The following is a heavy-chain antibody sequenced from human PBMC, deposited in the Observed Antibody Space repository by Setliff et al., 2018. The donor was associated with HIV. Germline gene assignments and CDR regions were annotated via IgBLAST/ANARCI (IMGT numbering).Heavy chain of an antibody. D-gene: IGHD3-16*01. Sequence: SLRLSCAASGFTFSSYAMSWVRQAPGKGLEWVSIITAGGTTFYTDAVKGRFTISRDKSKNTLSLQMNSLRVEDTAIYYRVGGGRAGEDYWGQGTQVTVSS. CDR1: GFTFSSYA. CDR2: ITAGGTT. V-gene: IGHV3-23*01. CDR3: VGGGRAGEDY. J-gene: IGHJ4*02.